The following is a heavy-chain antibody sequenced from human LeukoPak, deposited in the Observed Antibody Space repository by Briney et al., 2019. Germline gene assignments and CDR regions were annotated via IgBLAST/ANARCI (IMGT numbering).Heavy chain of an antibody. CDR1: GFTFDDYA. D-gene: IGHD3-9*01. CDR2: ISWNSGSI. CDR3: AKDMGYFDWLSAFDI. V-gene: IGHV3-9*01. Sequence: PGGSLRLSCAASGFTFDDYAMHWVRQAPGKGLEWASGISWNSGSIGYADSVKGRFTISRDNAKNSLYLQMSSLRAEDTALYYCAKDMGYFDWLSAFDIWGQGTMVTVSS. J-gene: IGHJ3*02.